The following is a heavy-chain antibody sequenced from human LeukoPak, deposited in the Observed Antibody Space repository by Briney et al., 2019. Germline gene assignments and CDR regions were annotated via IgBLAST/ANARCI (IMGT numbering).Heavy chain of an antibody. CDR1: GFTFSSYA. CDR2: ISYDGSNK. J-gene: IGHJ4*02. CDR3: ARVPYFYDSSPPDY. Sequence: GGSLRLSCAASGFTFSSYAMHWVRQAPGKGLEWVAVISYDGSNKYYADSVKGRFTISRDNSENTLYLQMNSLRAEDTAVYYCARVPYFYDSSPPDYWGQGTLVTVSS. V-gene: IGHV3-30-3*01. D-gene: IGHD3-22*01.